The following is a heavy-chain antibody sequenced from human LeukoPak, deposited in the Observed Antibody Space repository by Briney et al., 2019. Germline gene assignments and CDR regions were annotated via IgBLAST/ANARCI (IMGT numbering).Heavy chain of an antibody. J-gene: IGHJ6*02. D-gene: IGHD5-18*01. CDR1: GYSFTGNW. V-gene: IGHV5-51*01. Sequence: GESLKISCKGSGYSFTGNWIGWVRQKPGKGLEWMGIIYPGDSETRYSPSFQGQVTISADKSSSTVYLQWSRLKASDTALYYCAKLFTAYAMDVWGQGTTVIVSS. CDR2: IYPGDSET. CDR3: AKLFTAYAMDV.